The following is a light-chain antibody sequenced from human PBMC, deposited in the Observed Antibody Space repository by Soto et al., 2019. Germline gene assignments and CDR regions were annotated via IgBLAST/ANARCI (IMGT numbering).Light chain of an antibody. V-gene: IGLV4-69*01. CDR3: QTWGTDIPV. Sequence: PLLPQAPSVSASLGASFKLTCTLSCGHSSYAIAWHQQQPERGPRFLLKLNSDGSHNKGDGIPDRFSGSSSGAERFLTISSLQSEDEAEYYCQTWGTDIPVFGTGTKVTVL. J-gene: IGLJ1*01. CDR2: LNSDGSH. CDR1: CGHSSYA.